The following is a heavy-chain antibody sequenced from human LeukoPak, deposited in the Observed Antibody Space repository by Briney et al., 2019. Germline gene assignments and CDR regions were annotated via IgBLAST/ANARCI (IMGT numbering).Heavy chain of an antibody. J-gene: IGHJ4*02. D-gene: IGHD3-3*01. V-gene: IGHV1-69*13. CDR3: AAGGAYEFRDDY. CDR2: IIPIYGRA. CDR1: GYSFTSYG. Sequence: SVKVSCKASGYSFTSYGISWVRQAPGQGLEWMGKIIPIYGRANYGQKFQGRVTITADELTTTSYMELSSLIAEDMAVYYCAAGGAYEFRDDYWGQGTLVTVSS.